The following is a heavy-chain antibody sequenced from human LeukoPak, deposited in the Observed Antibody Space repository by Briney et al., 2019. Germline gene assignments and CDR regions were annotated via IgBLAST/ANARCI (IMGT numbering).Heavy chain of an antibody. V-gene: IGHV3-30*02. CDR3: AKQIVGWLFDY. CDR2: IRYDGSNK. D-gene: IGHD1-26*01. CDR1: GFTVSSNY. J-gene: IGHJ4*02. Sequence: QTGGSLRLSCAASGFTVSSNYMSWVRQAPGKGLEWVPFIRYDGSNKYYADSVKGRFTISRDNSKNTLYLQMNSLRAEDTAVYYCAKQIVGWLFDYWGQGTLVTVSS.